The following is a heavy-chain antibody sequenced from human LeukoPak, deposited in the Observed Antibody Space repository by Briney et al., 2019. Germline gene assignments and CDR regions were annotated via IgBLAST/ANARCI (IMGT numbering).Heavy chain of an antibody. CDR1: GFTFSSYG. CDR2: IWYDGSNK. Sequence: GGSLRLSCAASGFTFSSYGMHWVRQAPGKGLEWVAVIWYDGSNKYYADSVKGRFTISRDNSKNTLYLQMSSLRVEDTAVYYCAKDGIKNWNGKLDYWGQGTLVIVSS. CDR3: AKDGIKNWNGKLDY. D-gene: IGHD1-1*01. J-gene: IGHJ4*02. V-gene: IGHV3-30*02.